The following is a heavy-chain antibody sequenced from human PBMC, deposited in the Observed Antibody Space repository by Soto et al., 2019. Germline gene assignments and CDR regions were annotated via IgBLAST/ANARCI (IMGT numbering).Heavy chain of an antibody. D-gene: IGHD3-3*01. J-gene: IGHJ5*02. CDR3: ARGQRFSDWFDP. Sequence: SETLSLTCTVTGGTISGSYWTWIPQTAGKGLEWFGRIYSSGSTNYNPSLKNRITISLDTSLKFFSPWLSSVSTAHTAVYFFARGQRFSDWFDPWGQGNLVTFYS. CDR1: GGTISGSY. V-gene: IGHV4-4*07. CDR2: IYSSGST.